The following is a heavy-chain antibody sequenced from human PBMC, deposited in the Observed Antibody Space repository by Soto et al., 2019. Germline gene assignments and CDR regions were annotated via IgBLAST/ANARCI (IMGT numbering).Heavy chain of an antibody. CDR1: GGSFSGYY. CDR2: INHSGST. V-gene: IGHV4-34*01. J-gene: IGHJ4*02. Sequence: SETLSLTCAVYGGSFSGYYWSWIRQPPGKGLEWIGEINHSGSTNYNPSLKSRVTISVDTSKNQFSLKLSSVTAADTAVYYCERTPDYDFWSGYPTYYFHYWGQGTLRIV. D-gene: IGHD3-3*01. CDR3: ERTPDYDFWSGYPTYYFHY.